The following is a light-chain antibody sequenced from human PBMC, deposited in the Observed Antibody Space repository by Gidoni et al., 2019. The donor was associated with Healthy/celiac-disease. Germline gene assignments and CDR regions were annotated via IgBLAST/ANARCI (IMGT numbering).Light chain of an antibody. Sequence: SYVLTQPPSASVAPGKTARITCGGNNIGSKSVHWYKQKPAPAPVLVVYDDSDRPSGIPERFSGSNSGNTATLTISRVEAGDEADYYCQVWDSSSDHVVFGGGTKLTVL. J-gene: IGLJ2*01. CDR3: QVWDSSSDHVV. V-gene: IGLV3-21*03. CDR2: DDS. CDR1: NIGSKS.